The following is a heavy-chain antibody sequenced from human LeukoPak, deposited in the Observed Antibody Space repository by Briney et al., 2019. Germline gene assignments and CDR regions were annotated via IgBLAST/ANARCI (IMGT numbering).Heavy chain of an antibody. V-gene: IGHV4-39*01. CDR2: IYYSGST. J-gene: IGHJ4*02. CDR3: ESRTPTEEYYFDY. D-gene: IGHD4-17*01. Sequence: SGTLSLTCTVSGGSISSSSYYWGWIRQPPGKGLEWIGSIYYSGSTYYNPSLKSRVTISVDTSKNQFSLKLSSVTAADTAVYYCESRTPTEEYYFDYWGQGTLVTVSS. CDR1: GGSISSSSYY.